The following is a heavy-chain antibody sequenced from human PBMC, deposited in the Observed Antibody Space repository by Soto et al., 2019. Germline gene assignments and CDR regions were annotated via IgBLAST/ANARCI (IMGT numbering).Heavy chain of an antibody. V-gene: IGHV1-46*01. Sequence: GASVKVSCKASGYTFTSYYMHWVRQAPGQGLEWVGIINPSGGSTSYAQKFQGRVTMTRDTSTSTVYMELSSLRSEDTAVYYCARDAPIWELGLLYPSKKQYGMDVWGQGTTVTVSS. D-gene: IGHD1-26*01. CDR3: ARDAPIWELGLLYPSKKQYGMDV. J-gene: IGHJ6*02. CDR2: INPSGGST. CDR1: GYTFTSYY.